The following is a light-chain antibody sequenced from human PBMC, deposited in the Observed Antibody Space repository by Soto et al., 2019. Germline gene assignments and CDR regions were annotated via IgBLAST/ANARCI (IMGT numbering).Light chain of an antibody. J-gene: IGKJ4*01. Sequence: ETVMTQSPDILSVSPGEGATLSCRASQSVGSNLAWYQQKPGQAPRLLIYGASTRATSIPVRFSGSGSGTEFTLTISSLQSEDFAVYYCQQYNDWVTFGGGTKVDIK. CDR2: GAS. CDR1: QSVGSN. CDR3: QQYNDWVT. V-gene: IGKV3D-15*01.